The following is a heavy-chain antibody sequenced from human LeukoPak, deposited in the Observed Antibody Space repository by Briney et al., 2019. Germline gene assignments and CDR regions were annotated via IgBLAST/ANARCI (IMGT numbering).Heavy chain of an antibody. J-gene: IGHJ4*02. V-gene: IGHV1-69*05. Sequence: SVKVSCKASGGTFSSYVISWVRQAPGQGLEWMGGIIPIFGTANYAQKFQGRVTMTRNTSISTAYMELSSLRSEDTAVYYCARGPRIAAAYYWGQGTLVTVS. CDR2: IIPIFGTA. D-gene: IGHD6-13*01. CDR3: ARGPRIAAAYY. CDR1: GGTFSSYV.